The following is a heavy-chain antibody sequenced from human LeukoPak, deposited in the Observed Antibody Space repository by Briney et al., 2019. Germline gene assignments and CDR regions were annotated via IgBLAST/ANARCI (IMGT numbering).Heavy chain of an antibody. V-gene: IGHV4-59*08. CDR1: GGSISSYY. Sequence: SETLSLTCTVSGGSISSYYWSWIRQPPGKGLEWIGYIYYSGSTNYNPSLKSRVTISVDTSKNQFSLKLSSVTAADTAVYYCARQYDYVWGSYWFDLWGQGTLVTVSS. J-gene: IGHJ5*02. CDR3: ARQYDYVWGSYWFDL. D-gene: IGHD3-16*01. CDR2: IYYSGST.